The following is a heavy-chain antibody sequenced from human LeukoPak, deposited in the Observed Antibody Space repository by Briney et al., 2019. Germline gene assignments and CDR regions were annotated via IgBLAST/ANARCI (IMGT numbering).Heavy chain of an antibody. CDR1: GFTFSSYA. V-gene: IGHV3-23*01. D-gene: IGHD3-3*01. Sequence: GGSLRLSCAASGFTFSSYAMSWVRQAPGKGLEWVSAISGSGGSTYYADSVKGRFTISRDNSKNTLYLQMNSLRAEDTAVYYCAKDQGRFLEWLLEGASYNWFDPWGQGTLVTVSS. CDR3: AKDQGRFLEWLLEGASYNWFDP. CDR2: ISGSGGST. J-gene: IGHJ5*02.